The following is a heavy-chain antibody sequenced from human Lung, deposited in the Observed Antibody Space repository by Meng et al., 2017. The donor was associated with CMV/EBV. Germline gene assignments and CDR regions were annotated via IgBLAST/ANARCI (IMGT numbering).Heavy chain of an antibody. CDR3: VRYYDRSGHHYFDY. CDR2: VYYSGGT. D-gene: IGHD3-22*01. V-gene: IGHV4-39*02. J-gene: IGHJ4*02. CDR1: AGSISSYGSF. Sequence: SETLSLTCSVSAGSISSYGSFWGWIRQPPGKGLEWIGMVYYSGGTHYNPSLKSRVIVSVDTSKKNFSLKLSSVTASDTAVYYCVRYYDRSGHHYFDYWGQGSRVTVSS.